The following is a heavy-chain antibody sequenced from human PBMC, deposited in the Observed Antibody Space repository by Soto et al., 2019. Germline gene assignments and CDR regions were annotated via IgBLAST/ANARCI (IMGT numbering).Heavy chain of an antibody. CDR2: IVPIFGTA. CDR1: GGTFSSYA. CDR3: ARGRGTTVTKIYYYYGMDV. V-gene: IGHV1-69*12. J-gene: IGHJ6*02. Sequence: QVQLVQSGAEVKKPGSSVKVSCKASGGTFSSYAISWVRQAPGQGLEWMGGIVPIFGTANYAQKFQGRVTITADEATSKAYMELSSLRSEDTAVYYCARGRGTTVTKIYYYYGMDVWGQGTTVTVSS. D-gene: IGHD4-17*01.